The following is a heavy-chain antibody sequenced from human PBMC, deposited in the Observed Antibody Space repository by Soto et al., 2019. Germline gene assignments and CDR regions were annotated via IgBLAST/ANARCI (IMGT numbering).Heavy chain of an antibody. CDR3: ARDPWAEDY. CDR2: IYSGGST. D-gene: IGHD3-16*01. CDR1: GFTVSTKY. J-gene: IGHJ4*02. Sequence: EVQLVESGGGLVQPGGSLRLSCAASGFTVSTKYMSWVRQAPGKGLEWVSVIYSGGSTFYADSVRGRFTISRDNSKNTVNLQMNILRAEDTAVYYCARDPWAEDYWGQGTLVTVSS. V-gene: IGHV3-66*01.